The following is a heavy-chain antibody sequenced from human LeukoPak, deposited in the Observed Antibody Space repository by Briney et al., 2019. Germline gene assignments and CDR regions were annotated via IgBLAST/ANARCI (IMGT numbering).Heavy chain of an antibody. V-gene: IGHV4-34*01. J-gene: IGHJ6*03. CDR3: ARARFGVRARRDFLYYYMDV. CDR1: GGSFSGYY. CDR2: IYHSGST. Sequence: PSETLSLTCAVYGGSFSGYYWSWIRQPPGKGLEWIGEIYHSGSTNYNPSLKSRVTISVDKSKNQFSLKLSSVTAADTAVYYCARARFGVRARRDFLYYYMDVWGKGTTVTVSS. D-gene: IGHD3-10*01.